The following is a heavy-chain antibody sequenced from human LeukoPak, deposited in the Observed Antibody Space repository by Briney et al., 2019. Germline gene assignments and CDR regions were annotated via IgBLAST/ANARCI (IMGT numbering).Heavy chain of an antibody. CDR3: ARDGWLGSSSHGFDY. J-gene: IGHJ4*02. D-gene: IGHD6-6*01. CDR1: GGTFSSYA. CDR2: IIPIFGTA. Sequence: GASVKVSCKASGGTFSSYAISWVRQAPGQGLEWMGGIIPIFGTANYAQKFQGRVTITTDESTSTAYMELSSLRSEDTAVYYCARDGWLGSSSHGFDYWGQGTLVTVSS. V-gene: IGHV1-69*05.